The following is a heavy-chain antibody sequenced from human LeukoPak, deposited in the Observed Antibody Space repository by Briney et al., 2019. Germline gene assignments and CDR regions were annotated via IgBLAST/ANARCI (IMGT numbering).Heavy chain of an antibody. V-gene: IGHV3-13*01. CDR3: ARGGIQVSGIDEFDY. Sequence: GGSLRLSCAASGFTFIDYDMHWVRQVIGKGQEWVSAIGIRGDTHYSGSVKGRFTISRENAESSSYLQMNSLRAEDTAVYYCARGGIQVSGIDEFDYWGQGTLVTVSS. J-gene: IGHJ4*02. CDR1: GFTFIDYD. D-gene: IGHD6-19*01. CDR2: IGIRGDT.